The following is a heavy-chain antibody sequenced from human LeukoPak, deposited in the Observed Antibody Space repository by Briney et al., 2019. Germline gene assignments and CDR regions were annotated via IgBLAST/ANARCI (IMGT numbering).Heavy chain of an antibody. V-gene: IGHV4-59*01. D-gene: IGHD6-25*01. CDR2: IYYSGST. Sequence: SETLSLTCTVSGGSISSYYWSWIRQPPGKGLEWIGYIYYSGSTNHNPSLKSRVTISADMSKNQFSLKLSSVTAADTAVYYCARLGAAQPYYYYYYYMDVWGKGTTVTVFS. J-gene: IGHJ6*03. CDR1: GGSISSYY. CDR3: ARLGAAQPYYYYYYYMDV.